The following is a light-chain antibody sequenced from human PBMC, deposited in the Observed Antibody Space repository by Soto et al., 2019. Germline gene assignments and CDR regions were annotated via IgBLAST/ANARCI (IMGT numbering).Light chain of an antibody. V-gene: IGKV1-27*01. CDR1: QGIRNY. J-gene: IGKJ3*01. CDR3: QKYDSAPFT. Sequence: DIQMTQSPSSLSASVGDRVTITCRASQGIRNYLAWYQQKPGKVPKLLISAASTLGSGVPSRFSVSGSGTDFTLTVSSLQPEDVATYYCQKYDSAPFTFGPG. CDR2: AAS.